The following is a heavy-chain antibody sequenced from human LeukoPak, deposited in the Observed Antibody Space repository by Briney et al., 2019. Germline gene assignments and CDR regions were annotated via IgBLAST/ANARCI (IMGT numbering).Heavy chain of an antibody. Sequence: GASVKVSCKASGYTFTSYGISWVRQAPGQGLEWMGWISAYNGNTNYAQKLQGRVTMTTDTSTSTAYMELRSLRSDDTAVYYCARDAILWFGEPYGDYWGQGTLVTVSS. J-gene: IGHJ4*02. V-gene: IGHV1-18*01. CDR3: ARDAILWFGEPYGDY. CDR2: ISAYNGNT. D-gene: IGHD3-10*01. CDR1: GYTFTSYG.